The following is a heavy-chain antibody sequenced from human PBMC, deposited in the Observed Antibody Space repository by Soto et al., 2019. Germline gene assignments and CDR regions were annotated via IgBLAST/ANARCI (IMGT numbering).Heavy chain of an antibody. CDR2: IYHSGST. Sequence: QLQLQESGSGLVKPSQTLSLTCAVSGGSISSGGYSWSWIRQPPGKALEWIGYIYHSGSTYYNPSLKSRVTISVDRSKNQFSLKLSSVTAADTVVYYCARKGSTSLIGNWFDPWGQGTLVTVSS. J-gene: IGHJ5*02. V-gene: IGHV4-30-2*01. CDR3: ARKGSTSLIGNWFDP. D-gene: IGHD2-2*01. CDR1: GGSISSGGYS.